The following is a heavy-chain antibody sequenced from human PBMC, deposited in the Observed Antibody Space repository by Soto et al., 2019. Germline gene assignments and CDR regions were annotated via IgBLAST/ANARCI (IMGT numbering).Heavy chain of an antibody. D-gene: IGHD2-2*01. Sequence: QVQLQQWGAGLLKPSETLSLTCAVYGGSFSGYYWSWIRQPPGKGLEWIGEINHSGSTNYNPSLKSRVTISVDMSRNQFSLKLSSVTAADTAVYYCARGTVAVVVPAAMVSWYFDLWGRGTLVTVSS. V-gene: IGHV4-34*01. CDR1: GGSFSGYY. CDR3: ARGTVAVVVPAAMVSWYFDL. J-gene: IGHJ2*01. CDR2: INHSGST.